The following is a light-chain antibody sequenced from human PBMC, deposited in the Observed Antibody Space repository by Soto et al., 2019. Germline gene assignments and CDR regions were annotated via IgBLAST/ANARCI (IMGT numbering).Light chain of an antibody. V-gene: IGLV1-44*01. Sequence: QSVLTQPPSASGTPGQSITISCSGRSSNIGSTSANWYQHVQGTAPKLLIYTDNKRPTGVPDRFSGSMSGTSASLPISGPQSADEADYYCSGWDDGLGGWVFGGWTKLTVL. J-gene: IGLJ3*02. CDR1: SSNIGSTS. CDR2: TDN. CDR3: SGWDDGLGGWV.